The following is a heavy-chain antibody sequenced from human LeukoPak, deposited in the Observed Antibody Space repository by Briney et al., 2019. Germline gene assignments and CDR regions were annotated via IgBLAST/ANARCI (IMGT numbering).Heavy chain of an antibody. J-gene: IGHJ4*02. D-gene: IGHD6-19*01. CDR1: GFTFSSYW. CDR3: ARVGWYGAYYFDY. CDR2: ISSSGSTI. Sequence: GGSLRLSCAASGFTFSSYWMSWVRQAPGKGLEWVSYISSSGSTIYYADSVKGRFTISRDNAKNSLYLQMNSLRAEDTAVYYCARVGWYGAYYFDYWGQGTLVTVSS. V-gene: IGHV3-48*04.